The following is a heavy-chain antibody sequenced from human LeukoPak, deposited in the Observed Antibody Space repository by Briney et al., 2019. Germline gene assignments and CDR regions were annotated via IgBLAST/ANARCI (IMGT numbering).Heavy chain of an antibody. CDR2: ISPSGDIR. V-gene: IGHV3-23*01. D-gene: IGHD3-10*01. CDR3: AKDDAWLRFGE. Sequence: GGSSRLSCAASGFTFSTYGMSWLRQAPGKGLEWVSGISPSGDIRYYADSVKGRFTISRDNSKNTLYLEVISLTAEDTAVYYCAKDDAWLRFGEWSQGTLVTVSS. CDR1: GFTFSTYG. J-gene: IGHJ4*02.